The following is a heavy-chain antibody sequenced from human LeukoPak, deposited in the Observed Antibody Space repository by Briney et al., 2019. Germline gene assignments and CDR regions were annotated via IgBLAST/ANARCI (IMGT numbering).Heavy chain of an antibody. V-gene: IGHV3-74*01. J-gene: IGHJ6*02. Sequence: PGGSLRLSCAVSGFTFSSYWINWVRQAPGKGLVWVSRINTDGSRTSYADSVKGRFTISRDNAKNTLYLQMNSLRAEDTAVYYCANVGMDVWGQGTTVTVSS. CDR3: ANVGMDV. CDR2: INTDGSRT. CDR1: GFTFSSYW.